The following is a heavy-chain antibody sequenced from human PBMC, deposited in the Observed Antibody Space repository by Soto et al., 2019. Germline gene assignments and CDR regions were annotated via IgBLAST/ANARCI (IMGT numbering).Heavy chain of an antibody. CDR2: ISYDGSNK. J-gene: IGHJ6*02. CDR3: AKDPAVYGHYYYYWMDV. D-gene: IGHD2-8*01. Sequence: QVQLVESGGGVVQPGRSLRLSCAASGFTFSSYGMHWVRQAPGKGLEWVAVISYDGSNKYYADYVKGRFTISRDNSKNTMYREINRLIAEDTAGYYCAKDPAVYGHYYYYWMDVWCQGTTVTVSS. V-gene: IGHV3-30*18. CDR1: GFTFSSYG.